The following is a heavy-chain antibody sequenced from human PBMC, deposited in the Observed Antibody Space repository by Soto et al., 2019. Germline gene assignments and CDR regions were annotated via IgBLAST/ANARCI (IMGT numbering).Heavy chain of an antibody. CDR2: INPSGGST. D-gene: IGHD6-19*01. CDR1: GYTFTSYY. Sequence: QVQLVQSGAEVKKPGASVKVSCKASGYTFTSYYMHWVRQAPGQGLEWMGIINPSGGSTSYAQKFQGRVNMTRDTSTSTVYMELSSLRSEDTAVYYCARAVAVDWYFDLWGRGTLVTVSS. V-gene: IGHV1-46*01. CDR3: ARAVAVDWYFDL. J-gene: IGHJ2*01.